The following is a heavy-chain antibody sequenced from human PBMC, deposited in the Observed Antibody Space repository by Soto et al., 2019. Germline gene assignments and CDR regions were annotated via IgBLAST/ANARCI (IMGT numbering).Heavy chain of an antibody. CDR3: ARDSITIFGVVIARPMDV. D-gene: IGHD3-3*01. Sequence: GGSLRLSCAASGFTFSSYGMHWVRQAPGKGLEWVAVIWYAGSNKYYADSVKGRFTISRDNSKNTLYLQMNSLRAEDTAVYYCARDSITIFGVVIARPMDVWGQGTTGTVSS. CDR1: GFTFSSYG. J-gene: IGHJ6*02. CDR2: IWYAGSNK. V-gene: IGHV3-33*01.